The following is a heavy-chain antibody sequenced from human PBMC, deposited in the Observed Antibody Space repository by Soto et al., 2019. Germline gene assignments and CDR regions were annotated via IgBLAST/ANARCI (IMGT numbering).Heavy chain of an antibody. CDR2: ISWNSGSI. V-gene: IGHV3-9*01. CDR1: GFTFDDYA. J-gene: IGHJ4*02. Sequence: EVQLVESGGGLVQPGRSLRLSCAASGFTFDDYAMHWVRQAPGKGLEWVSGISWNSGSIGYADSVKGRFTISRDNAKNSLYLQMNSLRAEDTALYYCAKGRRYSSGWVIDYWGQGTLVTVSS. D-gene: IGHD6-19*01. CDR3: AKGRRYSSGWVIDY.